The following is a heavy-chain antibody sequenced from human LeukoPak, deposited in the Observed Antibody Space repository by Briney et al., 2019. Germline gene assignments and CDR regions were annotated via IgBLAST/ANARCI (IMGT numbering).Heavy chain of an antibody. V-gene: IGHV1-46*01. CDR3: ASGTVVMGPFDY. Sequence: ASVKVSCKASGYTFTSYYMHWVRRAPGQGLEWMGIINPSGGSTSYAQKFQGRVTITADKSTSTAYMELSSLRSEDTAVYYCASGTVVMGPFDYWGQGTLVTVSS. CDR2: INPSGGST. J-gene: IGHJ4*02. CDR1: GYTFTSYY. D-gene: IGHD4-23*01.